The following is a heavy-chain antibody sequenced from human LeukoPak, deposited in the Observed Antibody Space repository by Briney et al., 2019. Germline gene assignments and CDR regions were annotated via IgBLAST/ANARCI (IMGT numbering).Heavy chain of an antibody. CDR3: ARAGDFWSAYYFDY. CDR1: GLTFSSYW. D-gene: IGHD3-3*01. J-gene: IGHJ4*02. CDR2: IKQDGSEK. V-gene: IGHV3-7*01. Sequence: PGGSLRLSCAASGLTFSSYWMSWVRQAPGKGLECVANIKQDGSEKYYVDSVKGRFTISRDNAKNSLYLQMNSLRAEDTAVYYCARAGDFWSAYYFDYWGQGTLVTVSS.